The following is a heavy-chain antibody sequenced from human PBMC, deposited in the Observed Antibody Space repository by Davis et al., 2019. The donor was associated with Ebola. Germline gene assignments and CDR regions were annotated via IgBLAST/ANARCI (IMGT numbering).Heavy chain of an antibody. V-gene: IGHV3-64*04. J-gene: IGHJ4*02. CDR1: GFTFSSYA. CDR2: ISSNGDST. D-gene: IGHD3-3*01. CDR3: AKTAVGFLEWLLCDY. Sequence: GGSLRLSCAASGFTFSSYAMHWVRQAPGKGLEYVSAISSNGDSTYYADSVKGRFTISRDNSKNTLYLQMNSLRAEDTAVYYCAKTAVGFLEWLLCDYWGQGTLVTVSS.